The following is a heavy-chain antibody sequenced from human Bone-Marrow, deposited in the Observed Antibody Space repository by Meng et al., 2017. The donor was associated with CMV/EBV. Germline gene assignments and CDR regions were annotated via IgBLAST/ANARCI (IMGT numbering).Heavy chain of an antibody. Sequence: QWHLQQWVEVLFKPSDPLSLPCGVYGAPFSGYWSWVRQPPGKGLEWIWEITHSGSTNYNVSLKSRVTISIDTSKNQFSLKLSSVTATDTAVYYCAPGFRSWSGSYSSWGQGTLVTVSS. CDR3: APGFRSWSGSYSS. CDR1: GAPFSGY. D-gene: IGHD1-26*01. CDR2: ITHSGST. V-gene: IGHV4-34*01. J-gene: IGHJ4*02.